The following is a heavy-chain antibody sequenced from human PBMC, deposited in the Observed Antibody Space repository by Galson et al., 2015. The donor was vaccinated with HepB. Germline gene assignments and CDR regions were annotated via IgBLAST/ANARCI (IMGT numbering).Heavy chain of an antibody. CDR2: ISGSGGST. Sequence: SLRLSCAASGFTFSNFAMNWVRQAPGKGLEWVSSISGSGGSTYYADSVKGRFTISRDKSKNTLFLQMNSLRVEDTAVYYCAKARYSSSVTPLRHDDILAGPFDFWGQGTLVTVSS. D-gene: IGHD3-9*01. J-gene: IGHJ4*02. V-gene: IGHV3-23*01. CDR3: AKARYSSSVTPLRHDDILAGPFDF. CDR1: GFTFSNFA.